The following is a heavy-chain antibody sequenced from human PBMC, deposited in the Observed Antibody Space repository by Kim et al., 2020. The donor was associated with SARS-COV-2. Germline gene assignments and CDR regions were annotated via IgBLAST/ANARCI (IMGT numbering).Heavy chain of an antibody. J-gene: IGHJ4*02. CDR1: GGSISSGGYY. Sequence: SETLSLTCTVSGGSISSGGYYWSWIRQHPGKGLEWIGYIYYSGRTYYNPSLKSRVTISVDTSKNQFSLKLSSVTAADTAVYYCARGGTMGQHTYCGGDCYENYFDYWGQGTLVTVSS. CDR2: IYYSGRT. D-gene: IGHD2-21*02. V-gene: IGHV4-31*03. CDR3: ARGGTMGQHTYCGGDCYENYFDY.